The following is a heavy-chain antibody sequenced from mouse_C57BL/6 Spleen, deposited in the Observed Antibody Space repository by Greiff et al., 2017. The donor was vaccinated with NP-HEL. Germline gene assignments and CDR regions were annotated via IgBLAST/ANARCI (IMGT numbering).Heavy chain of an antibody. CDR3: ARTGTGAMDY. Sequence: QVQLKESGAELVRPGTSVKMSCKASGYTFTNYWIGWAKQRPGHGLEWIGDIYPGGGSTNYNEKFKSKATLTVDTSSSTAYMQLSSLTSEDSAVYYCARTGTGAMDYWGQGTSVTVSS. CDR2: IYPGGGST. CDR1: GYTFTNYW. D-gene: IGHD4-1*01. J-gene: IGHJ4*01. V-gene: IGHV1-63*01.